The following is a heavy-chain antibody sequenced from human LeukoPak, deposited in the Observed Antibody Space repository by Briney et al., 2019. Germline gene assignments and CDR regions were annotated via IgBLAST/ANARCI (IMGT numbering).Heavy chain of an antibody. CDR2: ISAYNGNT. CDR1: GYTFTSYG. V-gene: IGHV1-18*01. J-gene: IGHJ4*02. CDR3: ARDKSSRITIFGVVPLDY. Sequence: ASVKVSCKASGYTFTSYGISWVRQAPGQGLEWMGWISAYNGNTNYAQKLQGRVTMTTDTSTSTAYMELRSLRSDDTAVYYCARDKSSRITIFGVVPLDYWGQGTLVTVSS. D-gene: IGHD3-3*01.